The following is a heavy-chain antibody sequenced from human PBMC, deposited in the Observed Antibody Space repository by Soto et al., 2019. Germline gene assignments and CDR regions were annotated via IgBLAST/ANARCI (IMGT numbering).Heavy chain of an antibody. CDR1: GFSLSTSGVG. D-gene: IGHD3-10*01. CDR2: IYWDDDK. V-gene: IGHV2-5*02. Sequence: QITLKESGPTLVKPTQTLTLTCTFSGFSLSTSGVGVGWIRQPPGKALEWLALIYWDDDKRYSPSLKSRLTITKDTSKNQVVLTMTNMDPVDTATYYCAHSVIAPLLLWFGVNWFDPWGQGTLVTVSS. J-gene: IGHJ5*02. CDR3: AHSVIAPLLLWFGVNWFDP.